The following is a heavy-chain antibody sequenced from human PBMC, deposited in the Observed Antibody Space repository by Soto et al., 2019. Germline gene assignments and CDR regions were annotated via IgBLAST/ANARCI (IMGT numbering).Heavy chain of an antibody. D-gene: IGHD3-9*01. Sequence: SETLSLTCTVSGGSISSGGYYWSWIRQHPGKGLEWIGYIYYSGSTYYNPSLKSRVTISVDTSKNQFSLKLSSVTAADTAVYYCARRPTYSDILTGPGGFDHWGQGTLVTVSS. CDR1: GGSISSGGYY. V-gene: IGHV4-31*03. CDR3: ARRPTYSDILTGPGGFDH. J-gene: IGHJ5*02. CDR2: IYYSGST.